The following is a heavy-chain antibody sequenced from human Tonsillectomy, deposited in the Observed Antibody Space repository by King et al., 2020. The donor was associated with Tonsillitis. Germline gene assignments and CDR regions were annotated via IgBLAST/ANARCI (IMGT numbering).Heavy chain of an antibody. D-gene: IGHD3-10*01. CDR3: AGDIGYYYGSGTYLPPDY. V-gene: IGHV3-48*01. J-gene: IGHJ4*02. CDR2: ISSGSTFI. Sequence: VQLVESGGGLVQPGGSLRLSCAASGFTFSTYSMNWVRQAPGKALEWVSYISSGSTFIYYADSVKGRFTISRDNAKNSLYLQINSLRAEDTAMYFCAGDIGYYYGSGTYLPPDYWGQGTLVTVSS. CDR1: GFTFSTYS.